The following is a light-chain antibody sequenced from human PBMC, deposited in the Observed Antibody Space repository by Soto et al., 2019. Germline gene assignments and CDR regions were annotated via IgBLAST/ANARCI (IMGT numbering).Light chain of an antibody. V-gene: IGKV3-15*01. J-gene: IGKJ1*01. CDR1: QSVATN. CDR2: GAS. CDR3: QQYGGPRWT. Sequence: EIVMTQSPATLSVSPGERATLSCRASQSVATNLAWYQQKPGQPPRLLIYGASTRATGIPARFSGSGSGTDFTLTISRLEPEDCAVYYCQQYGGPRWTFGQGTKVDIK.